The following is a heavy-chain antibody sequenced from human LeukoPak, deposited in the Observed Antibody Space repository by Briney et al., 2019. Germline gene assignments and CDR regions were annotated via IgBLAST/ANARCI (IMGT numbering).Heavy chain of an antibody. Sequence: SQTLSLTCAISGDSVSSNSAAWNWIRQSPSRGLEWLGRTYYRSKWYNDYAVSVKSRITINPDTSKNQFSLQLNSVTPEDTAVYYCARGSHFPLLWFGELPSDWFDPWGQGTLVTVSS. CDR1: GDSVSSNSAA. J-gene: IGHJ5*02. D-gene: IGHD3-10*01. V-gene: IGHV6-1*01. CDR3: ARGSHFPLLWFGELPSDWFDP. CDR2: TYYRSKWYN.